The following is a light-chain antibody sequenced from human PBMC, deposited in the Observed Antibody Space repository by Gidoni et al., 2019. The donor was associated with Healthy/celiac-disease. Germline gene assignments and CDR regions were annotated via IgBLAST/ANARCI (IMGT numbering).Light chain of an antibody. CDR2: EFS. V-gene: IGKV2-29*02. CDR3: MQGIHLPPT. Sequence: ESVMTQTPLAMAVTHGQPASISSKSSQRLLHSDGKTYLYLYLQMPGPSPQLLIYEFSSRFSGVPDRFSGSGSWTDFTLTISRLEAEDVVVYSCMQGIHLPPTFGQGTKVEIK. CDR1: QRLLHSDGKTY. J-gene: IGKJ1*01.